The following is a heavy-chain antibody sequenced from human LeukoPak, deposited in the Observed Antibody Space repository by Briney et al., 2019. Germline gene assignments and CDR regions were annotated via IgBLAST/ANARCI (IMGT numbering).Heavy chain of an antibody. CDR1: GGSFSDYY. Sequence: SETLSLTCAVYGGSFSDYYWGWIRQPPGKGLEWIGSIYYSGSTYYNPSLKSRVTISVDTSKNQFSLKLSSVTAADTAVYYCARRAAMVRGVIITPFDYWGQGTLVTVSS. V-gene: IGHV4-39*01. CDR2: IYYSGST. CDR3: ARRAAMVRGVIITPFDY. J-gene: IGHJ4*02. D-gene: IGHD3-10*01.